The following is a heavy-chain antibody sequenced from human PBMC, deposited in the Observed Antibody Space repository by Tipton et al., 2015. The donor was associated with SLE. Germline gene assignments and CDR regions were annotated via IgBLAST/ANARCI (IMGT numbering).Heavy chain of an antibody. D-gene: IGHD3-22*01. CDR1: GGSISSGSYY. J-gene: IGHJ4*02. Sequence: TLSLTCTVSGGSISSGSYYWSWIRQPAGKGLEWIGHIYTSGSTNYNPSLKSRVTISVDTSKNQFSLKLSSVTAADTAVYYCARDEGLDYYDRINFDYWGQGTLVTVSS. V-gene: IGHV4-61*09. CDR3: ARDEGLDYYDRINFDY. CDR2: IYTSGST.